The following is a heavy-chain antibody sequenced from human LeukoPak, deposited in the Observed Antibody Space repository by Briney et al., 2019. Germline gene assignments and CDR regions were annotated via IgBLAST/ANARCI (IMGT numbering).Heavy chain of an antibody. CDR2: ISWNSGSI. Sequence: GGSLRLSCAASGLTFDDYAMHWVRQAPGKGLEWVSGISWNSGSIGYADSVKGRFTISRDNAKNSLYLQMNSLRAEDTALYYCAKGGINMITSDYFDYWGQGTLVTVSS. J-gene: IGHJ4*02. D-gene: IGHD3-22*01. CDR1: GLTFDDYA. V-gene: IGHV3-9*01. CDR3: AKGGINMITSDYFDY.